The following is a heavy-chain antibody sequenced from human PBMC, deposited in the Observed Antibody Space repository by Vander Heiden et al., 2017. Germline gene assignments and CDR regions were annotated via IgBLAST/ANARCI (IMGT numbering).Heavy chain of an antibody. CDR1: GFTLMNAW. D-gene: IGHD3-16*02. V-gene: IGHV3-15*01. CDR2: IKSKADGWTA. J-gene: IGHJ4*02. Sequence: EVQPGEPGGGLVKRGGSLSFSCATSGFTLMNAWMGWVRQAPGKGLEWVGRIKSKADGWTADYAAPVRGGFTISRDDSKNTLYLQVNSLKTEDTAVYYCTTGGVWGSYRDVDYWGQGTLVTVSS. CDR3: TTGGVWGSYRDVDY.